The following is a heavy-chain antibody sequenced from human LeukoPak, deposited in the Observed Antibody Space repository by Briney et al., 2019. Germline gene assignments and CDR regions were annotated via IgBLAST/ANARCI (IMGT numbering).Heavy chain of an antibody. V-gene: IGHV4-61*05. D-gene: IGHD3-22*01. CDR1: GGSISSTSYY. CDR3: ARAIYDSSGFYQDYAFDI. Sequence: SETLSLTCTVSGGSISSTSYYWSWIRQPPGKGLEWIGYIYYSGSTNYNPSLKSRVTISVDTSKHQFSLKLNSVTAADTAVYYCARAIYDSSGFYQDYAFDIWGQGTMVTVSS. J-gene: IGHJ3*02. CDR2: IYYSGST.